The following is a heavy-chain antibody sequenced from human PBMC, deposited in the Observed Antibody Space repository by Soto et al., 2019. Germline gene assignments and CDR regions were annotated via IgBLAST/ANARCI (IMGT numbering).Heavy chain of an antibody. V-gene: IGHV3-74*01. CDR2: ITSDGKSK. J-gene: IGHJ5*02. CDR1: GFTFSSYA. CDR3: ARESGDWPLNWFDP. D-gene: IGHD2-21*02. Sequence: PGGSLRLSCAASGFTFSSYAMHWVRQRPAEGLVWVSRITSDGKSKAYAESVKGRFAISRDNAKNTLYLQMNGLTAEDTAVYYCARESGDWPLNWFDPWGQGTLVTVSS.